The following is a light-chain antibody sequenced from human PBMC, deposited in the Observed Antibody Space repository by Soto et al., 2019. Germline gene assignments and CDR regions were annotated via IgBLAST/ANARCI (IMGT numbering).Light chain of an antibody. CDR2: DAS. CDR1: QSIGSY. V-gene: IGKV3-11*01. CDR3: QQHSNWPWT. J-gene: IGKJ1*01. Sequence: IVLTQCPANLSLSLGERATLSCRASQSIGSYLAWYQHKLGQPPRLLIYDASNRATGIPARFSGSGSGTDGTLTISSLETEDVAVYYCQQHSNWPWTFGQGTKVDIK.